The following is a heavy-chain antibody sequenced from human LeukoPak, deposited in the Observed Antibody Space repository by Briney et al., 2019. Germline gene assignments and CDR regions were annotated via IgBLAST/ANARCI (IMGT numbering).Heavy chain of an antibody. Sequence: PGGSLRLSCAASGFMFSTYWMTWVRQAPGKGLEFVANIKPDGSETYNVDSVKGRFTISRDNTKNLVFLQMKSLRGEDAAVYHCGGFGYEAAIDLWGQGTLVTVSS. CDR2: IKPDGSET. CDR1: GFMFSTYW. D-gene: IGHD2-15*01. V-gene: IGHV3-7*01. CDR3: GGFGYEAAIDL. J-gene: IGHJ4*02.